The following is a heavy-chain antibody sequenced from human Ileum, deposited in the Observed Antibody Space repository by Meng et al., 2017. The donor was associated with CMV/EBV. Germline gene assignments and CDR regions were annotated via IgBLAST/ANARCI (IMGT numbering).Heavy chain of an antibody. CDR1: GFTFSDYG. CDR3: AKGHKGSAAAGTRYGMDV. Sequence: GGSLRLSCAASGFTFSDYGMHWVRQAPGKELEWVAFIRYDGSKKYYADSVKGRFTISRDKSKNTLYLQVNSLRPEDTAVYHCAKGHKGSAAAGTRYGMDVWGQGTTVTVSS. D-gene: IGHD6-13*01. V-gene: IGHV3-30*02. CDR2: IRYDGSKK. J-gene: IGHJ6*02.